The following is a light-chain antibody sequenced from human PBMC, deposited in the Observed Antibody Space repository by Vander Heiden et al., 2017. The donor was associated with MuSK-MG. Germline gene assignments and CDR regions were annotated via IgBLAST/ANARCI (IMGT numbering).Light chain of an antibody. CDR2: KAS. V-gene: IGKV1-5*03. CDR3: QQDTTFPAT. Sequence: DIQMTQSPSTLSASVGDRVTLTCRASQSISDSLAWYQQKPGKAPDLLIYKASSLQSGVPSRFSGSGSGTEFTLAISSLQPDDFATYYCQQDTTFPATFGGGTKVEIK. CDR1: QSISDS. J-gene: IGKJ4*01.